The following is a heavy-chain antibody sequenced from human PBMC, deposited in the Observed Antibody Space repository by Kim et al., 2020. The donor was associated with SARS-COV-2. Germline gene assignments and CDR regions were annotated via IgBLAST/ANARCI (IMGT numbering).Heavy chain of an antibody. Sequence: GGSLRLSCAASGFTFSSYAMSWVRQAPGKGLEWVSGVSASASTYYAESVKGRFTISRDNSKNTLFLLMSSLRAEDTAIYYCARGSGDSSYSHSNYWGRGTLVTVSS. CDR1: GFTFSSYA. J-gene: IGHJ4*02. V-gene: IGHV3-23*01. CDR2: VSASAST. CDR3: ARGSGDSSYSHSNY. D-gene: IGHD2-15*01.